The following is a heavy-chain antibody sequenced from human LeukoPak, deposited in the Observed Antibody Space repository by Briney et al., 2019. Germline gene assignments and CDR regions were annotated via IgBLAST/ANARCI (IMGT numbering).Heavy chain of an antibody. J-gene: IGHJ4*02. Sequence: GGSLRLSCAASGFTFNNYAMNWVRQAPGKGLEWVSSISGSGGSTYYADSVKGRFTISRDNSKNTLYLQMNSLRAEDTAVYYCAKRPGWYYFDYWGQGTLVTVSS. V-gene: IGHV3-23*01. CDR2: ISGSGGST. CDR1: GFTFNNYA. D-gene: IGHD2-15*01. CDR3: AKRPGWYYFDY.